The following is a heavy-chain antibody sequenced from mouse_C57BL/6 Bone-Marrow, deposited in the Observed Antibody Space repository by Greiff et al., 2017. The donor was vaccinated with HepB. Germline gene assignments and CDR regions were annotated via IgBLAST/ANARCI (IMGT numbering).Heavy chain of an antibody. J-gene: IGHJ3*01. D-gene: IGHD1-1*01. CDR2: IYPGSGST. CDR1: GYTFTSYW. V-gene: IGHV1-55*01. CDR3: ARGSTVVPPPVVAY. Sequence: QVQLQQPGAELVKPGASVKMSCKASGYTFTSYWITWVKQRPGQGLEWIGDIYPGSGSTNYNEKFKSKATLTVDTSSSTAYMQLSSLTSEDSAVYYCARGSTVVPPPVVAYWGQGTLVTVSA.